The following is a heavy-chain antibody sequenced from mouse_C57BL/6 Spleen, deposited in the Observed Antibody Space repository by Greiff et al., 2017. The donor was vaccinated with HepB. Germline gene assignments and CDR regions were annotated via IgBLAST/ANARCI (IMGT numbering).Heavy chain of an antibody. CDR2: INYDGSST. J-gene: IGHJ2*01. CDR3: ARAVYGSSRYYFDY. Sequence: EVMLVESEGGLVQPGSSMKLSCTASGFTFSDYYMAWVRQVPEKGLEWVANINYDGSSTYYLDSLKSRFIFSRDNAKNILYLQMSSLKSEDTATYYCARAVYGSSRYYFDYWGQGTTLTVSS. V-gene: IGHV5-16*01. D-gene: IGHD1-1*01. CDR1: GFTFSDYY.